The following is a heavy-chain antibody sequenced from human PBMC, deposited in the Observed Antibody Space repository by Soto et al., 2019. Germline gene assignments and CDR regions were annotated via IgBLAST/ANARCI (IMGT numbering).Heavy chain of an antibody. CDR2: ISAHHGNT. V-gene: IGHV1-18*01. J-gene: IGHJ4*02. CDR1: GYTFTSYG. Sequence: QVHLVQSGAEVKKPGASVKVSCKASGYTFTSYGITWVRQAPGQGLEWMGWISAHHGNTDYAQKLQGRVIVTRDTSTSTASMELRSLRSDDTAVYYCARGRYGDYWGQGALVTVSS. D-gene: IGHD1-1*01. CDR3: ARGRYGDY.